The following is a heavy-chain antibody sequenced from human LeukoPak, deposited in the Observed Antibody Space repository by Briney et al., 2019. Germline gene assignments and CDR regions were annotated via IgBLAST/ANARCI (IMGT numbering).Heavy chain of an antibody. CDR1: GGTFSSYT. Sequence: ASVKVSCKASGGTFSSYTISWVRQTPGQGLEWMGGIIPIFGTANYAQKFQGRVTITADESTSTAYMELSSLRSEDTAVYYCARGRYSSSINSMDVWGQGTTVTVSS. CDR3: ARGRYSSSINSMDV. J-gene: IGHJ6*02. D-gene: IGHD6-6*01. V-gene: IGHV1-69*13. CDR2: IIPIFGTA.